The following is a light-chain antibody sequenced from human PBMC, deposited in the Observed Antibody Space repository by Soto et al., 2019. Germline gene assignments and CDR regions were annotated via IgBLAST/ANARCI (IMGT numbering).Light chain of an antibody. J-gene: IGLJ2*01. Sequence: QSVLTQPASVSGSPGQSITISCTGTSSDIGVYDFVSWYQQHPGKAPKLIIYEVTNRPSGVSNRFSGSKSGNTASLTISGLQAEDEADYYCCSYTTTSAVVFGGETKVTVL. CDR1: SSDIGVYDF. CDR3: CSYTTTSAVV. CDR2: EVT. V-gene: IGLV2-14*01.